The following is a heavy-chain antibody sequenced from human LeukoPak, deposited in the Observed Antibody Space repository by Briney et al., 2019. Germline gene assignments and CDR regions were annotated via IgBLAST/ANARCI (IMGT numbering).Heavy chain of an antibody. CDR2: ISGSGVST. J-gene: IGHJ4*02. V-gene: IGHV3-23*01. D-gene: IGHD4-11*01. CDR3: TKARSGSSNWALQIFEY. CDR1: GFRFSSYA. Sequence: GGFLRLSCAASGFRFSSYAMSWVRQAPGKGLEWVSAISGSGVSTYYADSVKGRFTVSRDNSKNTLYLQMSSLRAEDTAVYYCTKARSGSSNWALQIFEYWGQGVLVTVSS.